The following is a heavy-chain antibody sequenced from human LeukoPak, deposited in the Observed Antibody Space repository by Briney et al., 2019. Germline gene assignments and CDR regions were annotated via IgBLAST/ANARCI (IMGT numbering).Heavy chain of an antibody. CDR2: IKQDGSEK. CDR3: ARGPSYCGTNCYYYFEY. V-gene: IGHV3-7*01. D-gene: IGHD2-21*01. J-gene: IGHJ4*02. Sequence: PGGSLRLSCAASGFTLSNYWMTWIRQAPGKGLEWVANIKQDGSEKYYVDSMKGRFTISRDNAKNSLYLQMNSLRAEDTAVYYCARGPSYCGTNCYYYFEYWGQGTLVTVSS. CDR1: GFTLSNYW.